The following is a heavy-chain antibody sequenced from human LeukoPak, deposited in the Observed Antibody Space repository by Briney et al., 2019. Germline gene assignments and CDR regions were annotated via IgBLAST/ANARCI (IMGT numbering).Heavy chain of an antibody. J-gene: IGHJ5*02. CDR3: ARDHTLWSNWFDP. CDR2: IYYSGST. V-gene: IGHV4-31*03. Sequence: SETLSLTGTVSGGSISSGGYYWSWIRQHPGKGLEWIGYIYYSGSTYYNPSLKSRVTISVDTSKNQFSLKLSSVTAADTAVYYCARDHTLWSNWFDPWGQGTLVTVSS. CDR1: GGSISSGGYY. D-gene: IGHD2-21*01.